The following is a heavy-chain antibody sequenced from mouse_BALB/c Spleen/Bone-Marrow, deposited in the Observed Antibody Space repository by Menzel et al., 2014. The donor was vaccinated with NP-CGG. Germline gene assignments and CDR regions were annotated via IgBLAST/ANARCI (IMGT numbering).Heavy chain of an antibody. J-gene: IGHJ2*01. V-gene: IGHV1-80*01. Sequence: VKLQESGAELVRPGSSVKISCESSGYVFSTYWINWVKQRPGQGLEWIGQIYPGDGDTDYNGKFKDKATLTADKSSNTAYMQLSSLTSEDSAVYFCARGGISVDYWGQGTTRTVSS. CDR2: IYPGDGDT. CDR3: ARGGISVDY. CDR1: GYVFSTYW.